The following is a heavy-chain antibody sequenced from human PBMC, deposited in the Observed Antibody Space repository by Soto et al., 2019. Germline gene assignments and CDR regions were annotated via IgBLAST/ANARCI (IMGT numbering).Heavy chain of an antibody. D-gene: IGHD3-22*01. CDR3: YRSDSSGYNDAFDI. V-gene: IGHV3-30*03. Sequence: SGGSLRLSCAASGFTFSSYGMHWVRQAPGKGLEWVAVISYDGSNKYYADSVKGRFTISRDNSKNTLYLQMNSLRAEDTAVYYCYRSDSSGYNDAFDIWGQGTMVTISS. CDR2: ISYDGSNK. J-gene: IGHJ3*02. CDR1: GFTFSSYG.